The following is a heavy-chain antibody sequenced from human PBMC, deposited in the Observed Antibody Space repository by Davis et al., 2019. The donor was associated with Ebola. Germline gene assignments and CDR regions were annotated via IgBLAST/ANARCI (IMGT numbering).Heavy chain of an antibody. CDR3: ARDRIVVVPAAPFDY. D-gene: IGHD2-2*01. V-gene: IGHV1-2*02. CDR1: GYTFTGYY. CDR2: INPNSGGT. Sequence: ASVKVSCKASGYTFTGYYMHWVRQAPGQGLEWMGWINPNSGGTNYAQKFQGRVTMTRDTSISTAYMELSRLRSDDTAVYYCARDRIVVVPAAPFDYWGQGTLVTVSS. J-gene: IGHJ4*02.